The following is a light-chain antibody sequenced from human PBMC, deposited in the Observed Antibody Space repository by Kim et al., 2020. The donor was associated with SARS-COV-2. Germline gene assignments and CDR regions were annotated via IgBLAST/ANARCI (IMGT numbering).Light chain of an antibody. CDR2: DVS. J-gene: IGLJ3*02. Sequence: GQSFTISCTGTSSDVGGYNDVSWYQQHPGKAPKLMIYDVSNRPSGVSNRFSGSKSGNTASLTISGLQAEDEADYYCSSYTSSSSWVFGGGTQLTVL. CDR1: SSDVGGYND. V-gene: IGLV2-14*03. CDR3: SSYTSSSSWV.